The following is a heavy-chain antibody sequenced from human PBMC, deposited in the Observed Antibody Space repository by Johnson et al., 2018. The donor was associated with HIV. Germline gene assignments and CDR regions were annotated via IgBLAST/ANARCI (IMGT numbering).Heavy chain of an antibody. CDR3: ARDGSQLADAFDI. D-gene: IGHD6-6*01. Sequence: QEQLVESGGGVVQTGRSLRLSCAASGFIFSSYAMHWVRQAPGEGLEWVAVISYDGSNKYYADSVKGRFTISRDNSKNTLYLQMNSLRAEDTAVYYCARDGSQLADAFDIWGQGTMVTVSS. J-gene: IGHJ3*02. CDR1: GFIFSSYA. V-gene: IGHV3-30*04. CDR2: ISYDGSNK.